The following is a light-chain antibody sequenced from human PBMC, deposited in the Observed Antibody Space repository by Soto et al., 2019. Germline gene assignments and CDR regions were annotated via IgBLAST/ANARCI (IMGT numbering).Light chain of an antibody. CDR1: QSVSSN. J-gene: IGKJ1*01. Sequence: EIVMTHSPATLSVPPGERATLSCRASQSVSSNLAWYQQKPGQAPRLLIYGASTRATDIPARFSGSGSGTEFTLTISSLQSEDFAIYYCQQYNNWPRTFGQGTKV. V-gene: IGKV3-15*01. CDR3: QQYNNWPRT. CDR2: GAS.